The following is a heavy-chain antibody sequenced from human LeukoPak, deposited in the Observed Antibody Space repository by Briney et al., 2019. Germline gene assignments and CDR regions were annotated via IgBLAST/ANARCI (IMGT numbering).Heavy chain of an antibody. J-gene: IGHJ4*02. V-gene: IGHV3-33*06. CDR1: GFTFSSYG. Sequence: GGSLRLSCAASGFTFSSYGMHWVRQAPGKGLEWVAVIWYDGSNKYYADSVKGRFTISRDNSKNTLYLQMNSLRAEDTAVYYCAKAGVGWELLCDYWGQGTLVTVSS. CDR2: IWYDGSNK. CDR3: AKAGVGWELLCDY. D-gene: IGHD1-26*01.